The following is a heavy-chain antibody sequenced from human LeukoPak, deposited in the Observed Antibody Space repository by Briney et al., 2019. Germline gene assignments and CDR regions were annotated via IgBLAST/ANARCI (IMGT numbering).Heavy chain of an antibody. J-gene: IGHJ4*02. CDR2: ISGSGDST. D-gene: IGHD2-15*01. CDR3: AKDGYCSGGSCYEYYFDY. V-gene: IGHV3-23*01. Sequence: GGSLRLSCAASGFTFSSYAMTWVRQAPGKGLEWVSTISGSGDSTYYADSVKGRFTISRDNSKNTLYLQMNSLRAEDTAVYYCAKDGYCSGGSCYEYYFDYWGQGTLVTVSS. CDR1: GFTFSSYA.